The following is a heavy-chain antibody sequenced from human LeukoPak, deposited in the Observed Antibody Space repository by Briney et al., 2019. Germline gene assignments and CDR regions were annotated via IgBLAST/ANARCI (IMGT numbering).Heavy chain of an antibody. CDR3: ARDGNSGLYHYFDY. J-gene: IGHJ4*02. Sequence: PGGSLRLSCAASGFTVSSNYMSWVRQAPGKGLEWVSVIYSGGSTYYADSVKGRFTISRHNSKNTLYLQMNSLRAEDTAVYYCARDGNSGLYHYFDYWGQGTLVTVSS. CDR2: IYSGGST. V-gene: IGHV3-53*04. CDR1: GFTVSSNY. D-gene: IGHD6-19*01.